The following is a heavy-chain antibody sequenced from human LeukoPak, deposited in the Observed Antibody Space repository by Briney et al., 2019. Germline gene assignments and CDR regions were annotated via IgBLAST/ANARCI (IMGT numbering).Heavy chain of an antibody. V-gene: IGHV4-61*02. J-gene: IGHJ5*02. D-gene: IGHD2-15*01. CDR1: GGSLSSGSYY. CDR2: IYTSGST. CDR3: ARELVVAATKMGWFDP. Sequence: SETLSLTCTVSGGSLSSGSYYWSWLRQPAGTGLEWIGRIYTSGSTNYNPSLKSRVTISVDTSKNQFSLKLSSVTAADTAVYYCARELVVAATKMGWFDPWGQGTLVTVSS.